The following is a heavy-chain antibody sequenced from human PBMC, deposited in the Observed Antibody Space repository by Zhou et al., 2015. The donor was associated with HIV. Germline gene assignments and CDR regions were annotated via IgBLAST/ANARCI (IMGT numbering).Heavy chain of an antibody. D-gene: IGHD5-18*01. J-gene: IGHJ4*02. V-gene: IGHV1-69*08. CDR3: ARDYGYSYGLFRGAAEFFDY. Sequence: QVQLVQSGAEVKKPGSSVKVSCKASGGTFSSYTISWVRQAPGQGLEWMGRIIPILGIANYAQKFQGRVTITADKSTSTAYMELSSLRSEDTAVYYCARDYGYSYGLFRGAAEFFDYWGQGTLVTVSS. CDR1: GGTFSSYT. CDR2: IIPILGIA.